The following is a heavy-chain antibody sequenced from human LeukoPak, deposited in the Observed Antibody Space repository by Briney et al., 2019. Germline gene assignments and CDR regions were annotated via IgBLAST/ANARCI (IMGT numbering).Heavy chain of an antibody. J-gene: IGHJ4*02. CDR1: GYTFTSYD. CDR3: ARAVSSSWSPYNYFDY. CDR2: MNPNSGNT. V-gene: IGHV1-8*01. D-gene: IGHD6-13*01. Sequence: ASVKVSCKASGYTFTSYDINWVRQATGQGLEWMGWMNPNSGNTGYAQKFQGRVTMTRNTSISTAYMELSSLRSEDTAVYYCARAVSSSWSPYNYFDYWGQGTLVTVSS.